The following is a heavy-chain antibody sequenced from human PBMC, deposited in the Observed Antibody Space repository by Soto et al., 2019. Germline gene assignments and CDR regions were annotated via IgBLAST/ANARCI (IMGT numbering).Heavy chain of an antibody. Sequence: VGSLRLPCAASGFTFSSYWMHWVRQAPRQGLVWVSRINSDGSSTSYADSVKGRFTISRDNAKNTVYLQMNSLRAEGTDGDYCERVCGGDGSGGYYYVMDVWGQGNTVTVS. V-gene: IGHV3-74*01. CDR3: ERVCGGDGSGGYYYVMDV. CDR2: INSDGSST. J-gene: IGHJ6*02. D-gene: IGHD2-21*02. CDR1: GFTFSSYW.